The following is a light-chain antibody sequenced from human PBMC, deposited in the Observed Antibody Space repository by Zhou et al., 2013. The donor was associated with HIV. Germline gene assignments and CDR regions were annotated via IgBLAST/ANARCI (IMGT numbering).Light chain of an antibody. CDR3: QQYKSFLLS. CDR2: KTS. Sequence: IQMTQSPSVVSASPGDRVTITCRANETVGRSLAWYQQKLGKAPTLLIYKTSSLDKGVPSRFAGSGPGTEFILTITSLQPDDLGTYFCQQYKSFLLSFGGGTKVDIK. CDR1: ETVGRS. J-gene: IGKJ4*01. V-gene: IGKV1-5*03.